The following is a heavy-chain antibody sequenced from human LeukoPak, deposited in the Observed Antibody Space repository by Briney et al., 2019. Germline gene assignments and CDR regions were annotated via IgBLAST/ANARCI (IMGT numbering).Heavy chain of an antibody. D-gene: IGHD6-19*01. CDR2: ISAYNGNT. CDR1: GYTFTSYG. J-gene: IGHJ6*02. Sequence: ASVKVSCKASGYTFTSYGISWVRQAPGQGLEWMGWISAYNGNTNYAQKLQGRVTMTTDTPTSTAYMELRSLRSDDTAVYYCASGGAVAGDYYYGMDVWGQGTTVTVSS. V-gene: IGHV1-18*01. CDR3: ASGGAVAGDYYYGMDV.